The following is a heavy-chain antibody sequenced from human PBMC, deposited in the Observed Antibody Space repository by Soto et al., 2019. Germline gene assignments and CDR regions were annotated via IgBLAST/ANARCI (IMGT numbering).Heavy chain of an antibody. D-gene: IGHD5-18*01. CDR2: IYYSGST. CDR3: ARAVDTAMVKAFDI. J-gene: IGHJ3*02. V-gene: IGHV4-59*12. CDR1: GGSISSYY. Sequence: SETLSLTCTVSGGSISSYYWSWIRQPPGKGLEWIGYIYYSGSTNYNPSLKSRVTISVDTSKNQFSLKLSSVTAADTAVYYCARAVDTAMVKAFDIWGQGTMVTVSS.